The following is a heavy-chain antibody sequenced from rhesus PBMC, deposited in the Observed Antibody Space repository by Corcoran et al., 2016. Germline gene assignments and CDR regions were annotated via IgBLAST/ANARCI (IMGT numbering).Heavy chain of an antibody. J-gene: IGHJ4*01. CDR1: GVSVSGGFE. CDR2: MYGSSGST. CDR3: ARLEGL. V-gene: IGHV4-76*01. Sequence: QVQLQESGPGLVNPSETLSLTCAVSGVSVSGGFEWTWIRQPPGKGLEWVGYMYGSSGSTKDNPTLKNRVTISKDTSKNQFSLKLSSVTAADTAVYYCARLEGLWGQGVLVTVSS.